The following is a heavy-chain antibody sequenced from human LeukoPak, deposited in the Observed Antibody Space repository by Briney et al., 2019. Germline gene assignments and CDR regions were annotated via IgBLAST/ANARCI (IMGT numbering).Heavy chain of an antibody. CDR2: IYHSGST. J-gene: IGHJ6*03. CDR3: GRYYYYMDV. Sequence: PSETLSLTCTVSGYSIGSGYYWGWIRQPPGKGLEWIGSIYHSGSTYYNPSLKSRVTISVDTSKNQFSLKLSSVTAADTAVYYCGRYYYYMDVWGKGTTVTVSS. CDR1: GYSIGSGYY. V-gene: IGHV4-38-2*02.